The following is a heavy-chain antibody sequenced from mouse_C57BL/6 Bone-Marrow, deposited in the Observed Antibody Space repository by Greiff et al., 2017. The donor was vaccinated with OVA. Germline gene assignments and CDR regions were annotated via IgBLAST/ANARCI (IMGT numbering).Heavy chain of an antibody. D-gene: IGHD1-1*01. Sequence: EVQLQQSGPELVKPGASVKISCKASGYSFTDYNMNWVKQSNGKSLEWIGVINPNYGTTSYNQKIKGKATLTVDQTSSTAYMKLNSLTSEDSAVSYCASWYGSSCRYIDVWGTGTTVTVSS. V-gene: IGHV1-39*01. CDR3: ASWYGSSCRYIDV. J-gene: IGHJ1*03. CDR2: INPNYGTT. CDR1: GYSFTDYN.